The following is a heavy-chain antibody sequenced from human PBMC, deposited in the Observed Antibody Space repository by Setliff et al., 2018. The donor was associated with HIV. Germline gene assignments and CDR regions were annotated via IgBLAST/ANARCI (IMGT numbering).Heavy chain of an antibody. CDR2: IYYSGST. CDR1: GGSISSYY. Sequence: LSLTCTVSGGSISSYYWSWIRQPPGKGLEWIGYIYYSGSTNYNPSLKSRVTISVDTSKNQFSLKLTSVTAADTAVYYCARGHPNSSRSSLVYWGQGTLVTVSS. CDR3: ARGHPNSSRSSLVY. V-gene: IGHV4-59*01. J-gene: IGHJ4*02. D-gene: IGHD6-6*01.